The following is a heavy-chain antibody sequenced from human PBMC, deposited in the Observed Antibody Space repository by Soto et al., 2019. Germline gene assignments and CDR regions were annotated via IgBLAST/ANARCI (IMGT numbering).Heavy chain of an antibody. Sequence: PGGSLRLSCVASGFTFSSYGMHWVRQAPGKGLEWVAIIWHDGSGKYYGDSVKGRFTISRDNSKNTLYLQMNTLRAEDTAGYYCAYGNLSYYFDYWGQGTLVTVSS. CDR3: AYGNLSYYFDY. J-gene: IGHJ4*02. D-gene: IGHD3-10*01. CDR1: GFTFSSYG. V-gene: IGHV3-33*01. CDR2: IWHDGSGK.